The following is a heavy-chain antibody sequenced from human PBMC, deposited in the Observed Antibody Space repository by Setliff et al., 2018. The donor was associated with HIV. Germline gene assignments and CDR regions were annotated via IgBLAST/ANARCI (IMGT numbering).Heavy chain of an antibody. CDR3: ARASGGNSVENGFDI. D-gene: IGHD1-26*01. J-gene: IGHJ3*02. CDR2: ISGYNGNK. CDR1: GYTFTRYG. Sequence: ASVKVSCKASGYTFTRYGISWVRQAPGQGLEWMGWISGYNGNKKYVQKLHGRVTMTTDTSTRTAYKEMRGLTYDDTAVYYCARASGGNSVENGFDIWGQGTMVTVSS. V-gene: IGHV1-18*01.